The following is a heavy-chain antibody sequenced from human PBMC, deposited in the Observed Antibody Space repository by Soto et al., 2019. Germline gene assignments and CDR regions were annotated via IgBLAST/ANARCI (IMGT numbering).Heavy chain of an antibody. Sequence: SETLSLTCTVSGGSISSYYWSWIRQPPGKGLEWIGYIHYSGSTNYNPSLKSRVTISVDTSKNQFSLKLSSVTAADTAVYYCARDSSSSEFDYWGQGTLVTVSS. CDR1: GGSISSYY. J-gene: IGHJ4*02. V-gene: IGHV4-59*01. CDR3: ARDSSSSEFDY. CDR2: IHYSGST. D-gene: IGHD6-6*01.